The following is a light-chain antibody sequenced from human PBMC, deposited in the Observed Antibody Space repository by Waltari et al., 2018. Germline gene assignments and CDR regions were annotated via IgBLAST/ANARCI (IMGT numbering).Light chain of an antibody. CDR2: DAT. J-gene: IGKJ1*01. V-gene: IGKV3-11*01. CDR3: QQRYSWPLT. CDR1: QSIRTH. Sequence: EIVLTQSPATLSLSPGERATLSCRASQSIRTHLGWYQQKPGQPPRLVIYDATNRATGLPARFSGSGSGTYFPLPISSLEPADFAVYFCQQRYSWPLTFGQGTKVEF.